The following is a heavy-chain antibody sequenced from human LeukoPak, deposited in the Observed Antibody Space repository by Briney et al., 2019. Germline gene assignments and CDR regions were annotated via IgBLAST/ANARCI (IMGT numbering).Heavy chain of an antibody. CDR1: GYTFTCYG. CDR3: ARRTVTPSDFDY. Sequence: ASVKVSCKASGYTFTCYGISWVRQAPGQGLEWMGWISAYNGNTNYAQKLQGRVTMTTDTSTSTAYMELRSLRSDDTAVYYCARRTVTPSDFDYWGQGTLVTVSS. CDR2: ISAYNGNT. D-gene: IGHD4-17*01. V-gene: IGHV1-18*01. J-gene: IGHJ4*02.